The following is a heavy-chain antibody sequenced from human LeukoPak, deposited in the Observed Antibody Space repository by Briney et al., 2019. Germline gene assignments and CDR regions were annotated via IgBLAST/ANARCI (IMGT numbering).Heavy chain of an antibody. CDR2: IIPIFGTA. CDR1: GGTFSSYA. J-gene: IGHJ4*02. Sequence: GSSVKVSCKASGGTFSSYAISWVRQAPGQGLEWMGGIIPIFGTANYAQKFQGRVTITTDESTSTAYMELSSLRSEDTAVYYCARGRSYYYDSSGYYSGYFDYWGQGTLVTVSS. D-gene: IGHD3-22*01. CDR3: ARGRSYYYDSSGYYSGYFDY. V-gene: IGHV1-69*05.